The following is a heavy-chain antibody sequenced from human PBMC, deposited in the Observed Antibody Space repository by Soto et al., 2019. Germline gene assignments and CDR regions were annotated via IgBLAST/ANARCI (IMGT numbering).Heavy chain of an antibody. CDR2: IYYSGST. J-gene: IGHJ5*02. D-gene: IGHD6-13*01. CDR3: ARGPQQLSSSYWFDP. Sequence: SETLSLTCTVSGGSISSYYWSWIRQPPGKGLEWIGYIYYSGSTNYNPSLKSRVTISVDTSKNQFSLKLSSVTAADAAVYYCARGPQQLSSSYWFDPWGQVTLVTVS. CDR1: GGSISSYY. V-gene: IGHV4-59*01.